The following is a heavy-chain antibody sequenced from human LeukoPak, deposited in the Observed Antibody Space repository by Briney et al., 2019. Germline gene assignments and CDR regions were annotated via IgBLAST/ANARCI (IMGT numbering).Heavy chain of an antibody. Sequence: SVKVSCKASRFTLTTSAMQWERQAGGQRLEWIGWIVLGSGSTNYAQKFQERVTITRDMSTSTAYMELSSLRSEDTAVYYCAAAANILTGYYSGMDVWGQGTTVTVSS. D-gene: IGHD3-9*01. CDR1: RFTLTTSA. J-gene: IGHJ6*02. CDR2: IVLGSGST. V-gene: IGHV1-58*02. CDR3: AAAANILTGYYSGMDV.